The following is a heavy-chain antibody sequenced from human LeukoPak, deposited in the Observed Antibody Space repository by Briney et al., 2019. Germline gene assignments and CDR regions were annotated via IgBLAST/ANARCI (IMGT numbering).Heavy chain of an antibody. CDR2: INSDGTST. Sequence: HPGGSLRLSCAASGFTFSSYAMHWVRQAPGKGLVWVSRINSDGTSTTYADSVKGRFTISRDNAKNTLSLQMNSLRAEDTAVYYCARGLSGYSSSLGYWGQGTLVTVSS. V-gene: IGHV3-74*01. CDR1: GFTFSSYA. D-gene: IGHD6-6*01. CDR3: ARGLSGYSSSLGY. J-gene: IGHJ4*02.